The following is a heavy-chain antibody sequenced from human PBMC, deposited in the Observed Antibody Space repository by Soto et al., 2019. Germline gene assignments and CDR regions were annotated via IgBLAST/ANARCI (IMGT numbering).Heavy chain of an antibody. J-gene: IGHJ5*02. D-gene: IGHD2-15*01. CDR1: GGTFSSYA. Sequence: GASVKVSCKASGGTFSSYAISWVRQAPGQGLEWMGGIIPIFGTANYAQKFQGRVTITADESTSTAYMELSSLRSEDPAVYYCAGVGSAVVVVAATDNWFDPWGQGTLVTSPQ. CDR2: IIPIFGTA. CDR3: AGVGSAVVVVAATDNWFDP. V-gene: IGHV1-69*13.